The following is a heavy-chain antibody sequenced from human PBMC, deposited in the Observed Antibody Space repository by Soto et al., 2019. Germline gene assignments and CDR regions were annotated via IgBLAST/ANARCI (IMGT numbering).Heavy chain of an antibody. J-gene: IGHJ6*02. CDR1: GFTFSGPA. CDR3: TNPQVYYGMDV. V-gene: IGHV3-73*02. Sequence: EVQLVESGGGLVQPGGSLKLSCAASGFTFSGPAVHWVRQASGKGLEWVGRIRSKANNYATAYAASVQGRFTIFRDDLKRTAYLQMNSLKTEYTTVYYCTNPQVYYGMDVWCQGTRVSVSS. CDR2: IRSKANNYAT.